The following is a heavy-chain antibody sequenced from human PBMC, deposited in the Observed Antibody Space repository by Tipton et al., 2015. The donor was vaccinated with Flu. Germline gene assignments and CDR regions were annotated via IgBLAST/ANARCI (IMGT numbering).Heavy chain of an antibody. Sequence: TLSLTCTVSGGSISSSSHYWGWIRQAPGRGLEWVGSIYYTGYPYYNSSLKSRLAMSIDTSKKQFSLRLSSVTAADTAVYYCARDDAVFPGALSYWGLGMLVTVSS. V-gene: IGHV4-39*07. CDR2: IYYTGYP. CDR3: ARDDAVFPGALSY. CDR1: GGSISSSSHY. J-gene: IGHJ4*02. D-gene: IGHD4/OR15-4a*01.